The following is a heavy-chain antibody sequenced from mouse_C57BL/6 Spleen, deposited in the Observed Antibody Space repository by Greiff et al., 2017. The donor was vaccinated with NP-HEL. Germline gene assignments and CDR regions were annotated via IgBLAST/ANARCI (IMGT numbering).Heavy chain of an antibody. D-gene: IGHD4-1*01. CDR3: ARFETGTLFAY. J-gene: IGHJ3*01. Sequence: QVQLQQSGAELARPGASVKMSCKASGYTFTSYTMHWVKQRPGQGLEWIGYINPSSGYTKYNQKFKDKATLTADKSSSTAYMQLSSLTSEDSAVYYCARFETGTLFAYWGQGTLVTVSA. V-gene: IGHV1-4*01. CDR2: INPSSGYT. CDR1: GYTFTSYT.